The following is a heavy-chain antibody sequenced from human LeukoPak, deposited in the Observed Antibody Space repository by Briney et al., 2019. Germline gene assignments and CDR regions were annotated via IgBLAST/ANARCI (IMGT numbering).Heavy chain of an antibody. CDR1: GGSISSYY. CDR3: ARDVGSQYGSGFDY. Sequence: PSETLSLTCTVSGGSISSYYWSWIRQPPGKGLEWIGYIYYSGSTNYNPSLKSRVTISVDTSKNQFSLKLSSVTAADTAVSYCARDVGSQYGSGFDYWGQGTLVTVS. D-gene: IGHD2-15*01. J-gene: IGHJ4*02. CDR2: IYYSGST. V-gene: IGHV4-59*01.